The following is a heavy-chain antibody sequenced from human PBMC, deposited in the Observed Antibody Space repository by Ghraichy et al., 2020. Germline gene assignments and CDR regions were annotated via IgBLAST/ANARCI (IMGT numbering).Heavy chain of an antibody. CDR3: ARLYHPHISMMIGWFDP. Sequence: SETLSLNCTVSGGSISSHYWSWIRQPPGKGLEWIGYIYYSGSTNYNPSLKSRVTISVDTSKNQFSLKLSSVTAADTAVYYCARLYHPHISMMIGWFDPWGQGTLVTVSS. D-gene: IGHD3-22*01. CDR1: GGSISSHY. J-gene: IGHJ5*02. V-gene: IGHV4-59*08. CDR2: IYYSGST.